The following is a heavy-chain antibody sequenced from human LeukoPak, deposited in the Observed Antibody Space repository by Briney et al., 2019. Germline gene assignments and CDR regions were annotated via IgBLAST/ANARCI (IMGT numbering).Heavy chain of an antibody. Sequence: GGSLRLSCAASGFTFSSYAMSWVRRPPGKGLDWVSTISGGGDTTYYADSVKGRFTISRDNSKNTLYLQMNSLRAEDTAVYFCARGSWFAYWGQGTQVTVSS. CDR3: ARGSWFAY. J-gene: IGHJ4*02. D-gene: IGHD3-10*01. CDR2: ISGGGDTT. CDR1: GFTFSSYA. V-gene: IGHV3-23*01.